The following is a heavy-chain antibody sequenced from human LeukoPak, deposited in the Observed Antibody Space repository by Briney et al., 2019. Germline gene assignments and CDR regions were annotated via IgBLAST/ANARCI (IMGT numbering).Heavy chain of an antibody. J-gene: IGHJ5*02. Sequence: GGSLRLSCAAPGFTFSNYNMNWVRQAPGKGLEWVSSISRSSSYIYYTDAVKGRFTISRDNAKNSLFLQMNSLRAEDTAVYYCAREGFIAVAGTGWFDPWGQGTLVTVSS. CDR3: AREGFIAVAGTGWFDP. V-gene: IGHV3-21*01. CDR2: ISRSSSYI. CDR1: GFTFSNYN. D-gene: IGHD6-19*01.